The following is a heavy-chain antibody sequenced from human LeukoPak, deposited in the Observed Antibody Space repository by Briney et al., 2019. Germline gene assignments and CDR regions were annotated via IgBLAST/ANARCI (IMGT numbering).Heavy chain of an antibody. V-gene: IGHV4-59*13. Sequence: KTSETLSLTCTVSGGSISSYYWSWHRQPPGKGLEWIGYIYYSGSTNHNPSLKSRVTISVDTSKNQFSLKLSSVTAADTAVYYCARVVTAWFDPWGQGTLVTVSS. CDR2: IYYSGST. CDR1: GGSISSYY. J-gene: IGHJ5*02. D-gene: IGHD2-21*02. CDR3: ARVVTAWFDP.